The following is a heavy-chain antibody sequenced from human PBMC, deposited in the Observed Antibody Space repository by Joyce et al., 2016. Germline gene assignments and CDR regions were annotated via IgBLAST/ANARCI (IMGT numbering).Heavy chain of an antibody. CDR2: ISSDDSRI. V-gene: IGHV3-48*03. CDR3: TTPSCAN. D-gene: IGHD2-2*01. CDR1: GIIFSNKE. Sequence: EVQLVESGGGLVQPGGSLRLSCASSGIIFSNKEMNWVRQAPGKGLEWVSSISSDDSRIHYADSVRGRFTISRDNARNSLYVEMNSLRVEDTAIYYCTTPSCANWGQGSLVTVS. J-gene: IGHJ4*02.